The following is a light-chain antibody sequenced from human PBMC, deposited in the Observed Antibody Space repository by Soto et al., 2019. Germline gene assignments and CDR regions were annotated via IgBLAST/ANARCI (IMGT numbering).Light chain of an antibody. CDR1: QRVSNNF. V-gene: IGKV3-20*01. J-gene: IGKJ1*01. CDR3: KQYGSSPWT. Sequence: EIVLTQSPGTLSLSPGERATLSCRASQRVSNNFLAWYQQKPGQAPSLLIFEASFRASDIPGRFSGSGSGTDFTLTIRRLEPEDFAVYFCKQYGSSPWTFGQGTRVEIK. CDR2: EAS.